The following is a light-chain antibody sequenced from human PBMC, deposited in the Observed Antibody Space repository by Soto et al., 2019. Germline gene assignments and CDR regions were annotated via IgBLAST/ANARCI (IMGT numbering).Light chain of an antibody. CDR1: SNDVGGYNY. CDR2: DVN. J-gene: IGLJ3*02. V-gene: IGLV2-11*01. Sequence: QSALTQPRSVSGSPGQSVTISCTGTSNDVGGYNYVSWYQQHPGKAPKLLISDVNKRPSGVPDRFSGSKSGNTASLIISGLQAEDEADYYCCSYAGSSTWVFDGGTKLTVL. CDR3: CSYAGSSTWV.